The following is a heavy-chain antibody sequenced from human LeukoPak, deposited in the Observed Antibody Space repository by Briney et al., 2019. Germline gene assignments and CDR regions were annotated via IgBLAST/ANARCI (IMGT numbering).Heavy chain of an antibody. CDR2: ISAYNGNT. CDR1: GYTFTSYG. CDR3: ARGQGGYDWGPYYYYYMDV. D-gene: IGHD5-12*01. Sequence: ASVKVSCKASGYTFTSYGISWVRQAPGQGLEWMGWISAYNGNTNYAQKFQGRVTMTRNTSISAAYMELSSLRSEDTAVYYCARGQGGYDWGPYYYYYMDVWGKGTTVTISS. J-gene: IGHJ6*03. V-gene: IGHV1-18*01.